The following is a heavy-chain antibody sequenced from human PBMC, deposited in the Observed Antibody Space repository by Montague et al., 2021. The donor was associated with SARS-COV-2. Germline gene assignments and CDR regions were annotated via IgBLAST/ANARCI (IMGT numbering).Heavy chain of an antibody. CDR2: INNSGST. Sequence: SETLSLTCAVYGGSFSGHYWSWIRQPPGKGLEWIGEINNSGSTNYNPSLKSRVTISVDTSKNQFSLKLHSVTAADTAVYYCARGRIEVSMIVVVLTGASYYMDXWAKGPRSPSP. CDR1: GGSFSGHY. J-gene: IGHJ6*03. CDR3: ARGRIEVSMIVVVLTGASYYMDX. D-gene: IGHD3-22*01. V-gene: IGHV4-34*01.